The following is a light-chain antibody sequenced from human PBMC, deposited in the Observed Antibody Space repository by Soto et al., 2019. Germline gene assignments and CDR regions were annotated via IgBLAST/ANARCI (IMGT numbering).Light chain of an antibody. CDR1: QSVSSY. V-gene: IGKV3-11*01. Sequence: EIVLTQSPATLSLSPGERATLSCRASQSVSSYLAWYQQKPGQAPRLLIYDASNRATGIPARFSGSGSGTDFTLTISSLEPEDFAVYYCQQRSNWPGGTFGQGTRLENK. CDR2: DAS. J-gene: IGKJ5*01. CDR3: QQRSNWPGGT.